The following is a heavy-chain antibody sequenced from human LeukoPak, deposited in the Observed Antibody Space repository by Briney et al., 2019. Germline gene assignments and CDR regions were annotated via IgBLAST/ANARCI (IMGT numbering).Heavy chain of an antibody. CDR2: ISAYNGNT. CDR3: ARVFGSGSYYSSRGYYYYYMDV. V-gene: IGHV1-18*01. D-gene: IGHD3-10*01. J-gene: IGHJ6*03. CDR1: GYTFTSYG. Sequence: ASVKVSCKASGYTFTSYGISWVRQAPGQGLEWMGWISAYNGNTNYAQKLQGRVTMTTDTSTRTAYMELRSLRSDDTAVYYCARVFGSGSYYSSRGYYYYYMDVWGKGTTVTISS.